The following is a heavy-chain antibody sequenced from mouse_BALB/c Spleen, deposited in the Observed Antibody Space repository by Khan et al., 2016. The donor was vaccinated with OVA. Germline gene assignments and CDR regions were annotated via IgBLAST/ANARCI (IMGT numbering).Heavy chain of an antibody. Sequence: QVQLKESGAELARPGASVKLSCKASGYSFTSYWMQWVKQRPGQGLEWIGAIYPGDGDTRYTQKFKGKATLTADNSSSTAYMQLSSLASGDSAIXYCARGRYGNWYFDVWGAGTTVTVSS. CDR3: ARGRYGNWYFDV. CDR2: IYPGDGDT. D-gene: IGHD2-1*01. CDR1: GYSFTSYW. V-gene: IGHV1-87*01. J-gene: IGHJ1*01.